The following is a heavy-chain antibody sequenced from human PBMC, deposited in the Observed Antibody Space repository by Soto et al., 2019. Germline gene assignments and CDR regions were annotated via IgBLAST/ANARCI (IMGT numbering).Heavy chain of an antibody. J-gene: IGHJ4*02. CDR1: GGSISRSPYY. V-gene: IGHV4-39*01. Sequence: QLQLQESGPGLVKPSETLSLTCTVSGGSISRSPYYWAWIRQPPGKGLQWIGNIYYNGNPFYNPSLKSRVTISIDTSKSQFSLGVSSVTASDTAVYYCARHGPLTNHWNQLNYWGQGTLVTVSS. CDR3: ARHGPLTNHWNQLNY. CDR2: IYYNGNP. D-gene: IGHD1-1*01.